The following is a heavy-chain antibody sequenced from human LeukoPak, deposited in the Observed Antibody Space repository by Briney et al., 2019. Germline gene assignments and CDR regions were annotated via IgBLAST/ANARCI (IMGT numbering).Heavy chain of an antibody. Sequence: TSETLSLTCTVSGGSIISGDSYWTWIRQPPGEGLQWVGYIYYSGSTFYNPSLQSRVAMSIDKSNNRFSLKLNSVTAADTAVYYCVRDSGNYFDLWGHGTLVTVSS. V-gene: IGHV4-30-4*08. D-gene: IGHD3-10*01. CDR2: IYYSGST. CDR1: GGSIISGDSY. J-gene: IGHJ2*01. CDR3: VRDSGNYFDL.